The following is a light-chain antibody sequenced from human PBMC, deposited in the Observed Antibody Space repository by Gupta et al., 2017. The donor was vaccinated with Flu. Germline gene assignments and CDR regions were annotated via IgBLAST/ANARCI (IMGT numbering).Light chain of an antibody. CDR1: STDIGVYDL. CDR2: EVN. Sequence: QSALTQPASVSGSLGQSITMSCPGTSTDIGVYDLVSWYQQYPGAAPKLVIYEVNKRPSQTSSRFSGSKSGNTAFLTISGLQTEDEADYYCCSYAGRDHLMFGGGTKLTVL. J-gene: IGLJ3*02. CDR3: CSYAGRDHLM. V-gene: IGLV2-23*02.